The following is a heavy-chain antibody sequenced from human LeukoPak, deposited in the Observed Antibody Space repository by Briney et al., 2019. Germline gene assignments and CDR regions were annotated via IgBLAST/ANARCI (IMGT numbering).Heavy chain of an antibody. CDR2: ISSSGSTI. Sequence: PGGSLRLSCAASGFTFSDYYMSWIRQAPGEGLEWVSYISSSGSTIYYADSVKGRFTISRDNAKNSLYLQMNSLRAEDTAVYYCARVPGIAQGYYYYMDVWGKGTTVTVSS. J-gene: IGHJ6*03. CDR1: GFTFSDYY. CDR3: ARVPGIAQGYYYYMDV. V-gene: IGHV3-11*01. D-gene: IGHD2-15*01.